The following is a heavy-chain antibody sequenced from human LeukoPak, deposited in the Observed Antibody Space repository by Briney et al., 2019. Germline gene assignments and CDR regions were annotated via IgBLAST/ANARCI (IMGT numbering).Heavy chain of an antibody. Sequence: PSETLSLTCAVYDGSFSDYFWSWIRQPPGQGLEWIGEVNHGGNSNYNPPLKIRATISVDRSNNQISLKLNSVTDADTAVYYCARVNCGETHCTENNWFDSWGQGTRVTVS. V-gene: IGHV4-34*01. CDR1: DGSFSDYF. CDR3: ARVNCGETHCTENNWFDS. D-gene: IGHD2-21*01. CDR2: VNHGGNS. J-gene: IGHJ5*01.